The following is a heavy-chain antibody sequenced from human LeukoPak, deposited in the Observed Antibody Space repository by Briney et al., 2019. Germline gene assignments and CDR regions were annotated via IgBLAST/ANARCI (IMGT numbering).Heavy chain of an antibody. Sequence: PGGSLRLSCAASGFTFSGSAMHWVRQASGKGLEWVGRIRSKANSYATAYAASVKGRFTISRDDSKNTAYLQMNSLKTEDTAVYYCTRGGMTTVTWGPWGQGTLVTVSS. CDR1: GFTFSGSA. CDR2: IRSKANSYAT. D-gene: IGHD4-17*01. J-gene: IGHJ5*02. V-gene: IGHV3-73*01. CDR3: TRGGMTTVTWGP.